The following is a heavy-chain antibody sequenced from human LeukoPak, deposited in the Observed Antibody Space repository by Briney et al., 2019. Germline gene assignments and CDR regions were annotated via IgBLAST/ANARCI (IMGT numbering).Heavy chain of an antibody. V-gene: IGHV4-59*01. CDR3: ARGYNYNFDY. D-gene: IGHD5-24*01. J-gene: IGHJ4*02. CDR1: GGSISSDY. Sequence: SETLSLTCTVSGGSISSDYWSWIRQPPGKGLEWIGYIYNSGSTNYNPSLKSRVTISGDTSKNQFSLKLSSVTAADTAVYYCARGYNYNFDYWGQGTLVTVSS. CDR2: IYNSGST.